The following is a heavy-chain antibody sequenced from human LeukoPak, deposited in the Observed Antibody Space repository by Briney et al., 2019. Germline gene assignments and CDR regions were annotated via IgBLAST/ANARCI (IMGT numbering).Heavy chain of an antibody. J-gene: IGHJ6*03. D-gene: IGHD3-3*01. Sequence: GGSLRLSCAASGFTLSSSAMNWVRQAPGKGLEWVSSINNVGSHIYYADSVKGRFTISRDNAKNSLYLQMNSLRAEDTAVYYCASSYDNYDFWSGYYYYYYMDVWGKGTTVTVSS. CDR3: ASSYDNYDFWSGYYYYYYMDV. CDR2: INNVGSHI. CDR1: GFTLSSSA. V-gene: IGHV3-21*01.